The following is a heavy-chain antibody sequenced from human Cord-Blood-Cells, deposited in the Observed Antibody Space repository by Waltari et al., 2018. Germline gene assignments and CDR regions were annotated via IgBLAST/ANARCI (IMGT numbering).Heavy chain of an antibody. CDR1: GDSVSSNSAA. J-gene: IGHJ6*02. D-gene: IGHD6-6*01. CDR3: ARDPKYSSSSYYYGMDV. V-gene: IGHV6-1*01. CDR2: TYYRSKWYN. Sequence: QVQLQQSGPGLVKHSQTLSLTCAISGDSVSSNSAAWNWTRQSPSRGLEWLGRTYYRSKWYNDYAVSVKSRITINPDTSKNQFSLQLNSVTPEDTAVYYCARDPKYSSSSYYYGMDVWGQGTTVTVSS.